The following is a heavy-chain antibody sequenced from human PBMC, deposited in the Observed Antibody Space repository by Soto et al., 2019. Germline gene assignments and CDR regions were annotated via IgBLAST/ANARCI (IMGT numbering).Heavy chain of an antibody. CDR3: EVASTSRNWDFDL. D-gene: IGHD2-2*01. Sequence: EVQLVESGGGLVQPGGSLRLSCAASGFTFSSYSMNWFRRAPGKGLEWVSYISSSSSPIYYADSVKGRFTISRDNAKNSLYLEMNSLRVEDTAVYYCEVASTSRNWDFDLWGRGTLVTVSS. V-gene: IGHV3-48*01. CDR1: GFTFSSYS. CDR2: ISSSSSPI. J-gene: IGHJ2*01.